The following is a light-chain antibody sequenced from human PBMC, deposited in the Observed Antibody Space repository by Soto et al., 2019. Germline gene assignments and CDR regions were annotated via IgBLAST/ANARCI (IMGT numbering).Light chain of an antibody. CDR3: QQYNTWPPST. Sequence: EIVMTQSPATLSVSPGERATLSCRASQSVSSKLAWYQQKPGQAPRLLIYGASTRATGIPARFSGSGSGTEFTLTISSLQSEDFAVYYCQQYNTWPPSTFGQGTTLEIK. J-gene: IGKJ2*01. CDR2: GAS. CDR1: QSVSSK. V-gene: IGKV3-15*01.